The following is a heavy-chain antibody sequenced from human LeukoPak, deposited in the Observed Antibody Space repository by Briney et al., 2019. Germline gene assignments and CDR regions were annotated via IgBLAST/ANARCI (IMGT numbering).Heavy chain of an antibody. CDR2: ISYDGSNK. V-gene: IGHV3-30-3*01. J-gene: IGHJ3*02. CDR1: GFTFSSYA. Sequence: PGRSLRLSCAASGFTFSSYAMHWVRQAPGKGLEWVAVISYDGSNKYYADSVKGRFTISRDNSKNTLYLQMNSLRAEDTAVYYCARGTDYSNYGTYAFDIWGQGTMVTVSS. D-gene: IGHD4-11*01. CDR3: ARGTDYSNYGTYAFDI.